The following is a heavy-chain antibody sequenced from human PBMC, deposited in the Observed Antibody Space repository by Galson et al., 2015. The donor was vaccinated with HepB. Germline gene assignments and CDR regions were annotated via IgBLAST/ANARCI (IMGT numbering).Heavy chain of an antibody. J-gene: IGHJ4*02. Sequence: QSGAEVKKPGASVKVSCKASGYTFTSYGISWVRQAPGQGLEWMGWISAYNGNTNYAQKLQGRVTMTTDTSTSTAYMELRSLRSDDTAVYYCARDGGLGMIVVVRPGEFDYWGQGTLVTVSS. CDR3: ARDGGLGMIVVVRPGEFDY. CDR2: ISAYNGNT. D-gene: IGHD3-22*01. CDR1: GYTFTSYG. V-gene: IGHV1-18*04.